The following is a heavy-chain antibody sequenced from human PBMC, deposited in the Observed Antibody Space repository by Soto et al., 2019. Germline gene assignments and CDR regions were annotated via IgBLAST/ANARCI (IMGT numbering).Heavy chain of an antibody. J-gene: IGHJ4*02. V-gene: IGHV3-66*04. CDR2: IYSGGNA. D-gene: IGHD5-18*01. CDR3: ATHGYSYGGGYFDY. Sequence: EVQLVESGGGLVQPGGSLRLSCAASGFTVSSNYMSWVRQAPGKGLERVSVIYSGGNAYYADSVKGRFTISRDNSKNTLYLQMNSLRAEDTAVYYCATHGYSYGGGYFDYWGQGTLVTVSS. CDR1: GFTVSSNY.